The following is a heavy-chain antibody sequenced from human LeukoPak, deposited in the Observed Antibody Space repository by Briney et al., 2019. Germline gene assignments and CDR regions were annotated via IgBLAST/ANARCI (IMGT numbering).Heavy chain of an antibody. CDR1: GGSISSYY. Sequence: KSSETLSLTCTVSGGSISSYYWSWIRQPPGKGLEWIGYIYYSGSTNYNPSLKSRVTISVDTSKNQFSLKLSSVTAADTAVYYCAREPGTAMEPDNWFDPWGQGTLVTVSS. CDR3: AREPGTAMEPDNWFDP. CDR2: IYYSGST. V-gene: IGHV4-59*01. J-gene: IGHJ5*02. D-gene: IGHD5-18*01.